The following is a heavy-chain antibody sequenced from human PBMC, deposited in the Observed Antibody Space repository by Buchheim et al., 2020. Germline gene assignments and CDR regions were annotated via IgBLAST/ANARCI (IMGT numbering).Heavy chain of an antibody. Sequence: EVQLVESGGGLVQPGGSLKLSCAASGFTFSGSAMHWVRQASGKGLEWIGRSRSIATNYATAYAASVKGRFTISRDASKNTAYLQMNSLKTEDTAIYYCTRGDYSNFNWGQGTL. CDR2: SRSIATNYAT. CDR1: GFTFSGSA. D-gene: IGHD4-11*01. J-gene: IGHJ4*02. V-gene: IGHV3-73*01. CDR3: TRGDYSNFN.